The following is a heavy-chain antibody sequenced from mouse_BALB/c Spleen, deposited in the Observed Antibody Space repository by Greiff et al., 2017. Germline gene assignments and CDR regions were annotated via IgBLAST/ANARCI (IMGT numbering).Heavy chain of an antibody. CDR3: ARRGLLAMDY. J-gene: IGHJ4*01. Sequence: VQLQQPGAELVMPGASVKMSCKASGYTFTDYWMHWVKQRPGQGLEWIGAIDTSDSYTSYNQKFKGKATLTVDESSSTAYMQLSSLTSEDSAVYYCARRGLLAMDYWGQGTSVTVSS. D-gene: IGHD2-3*01. V-gene: IGHV1-69*01. CDR1: GYTFTDYW. CDR2: IDTSDSYT.